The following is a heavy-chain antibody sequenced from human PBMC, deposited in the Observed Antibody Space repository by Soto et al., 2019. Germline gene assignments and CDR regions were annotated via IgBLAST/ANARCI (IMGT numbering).Heavy chain of an antibody. CDR1: GFSFSTHS. CDR2: ISASSNYI. CDR3: ATVTPFDF. D-gene: IGHD4-4*01. V-gene: IGHV3-21*01. Sequence: GGSLRLSCAASGFSFSTHSMNWVRQAPGKGLEWVSSISASSNYIYYADSMKGRFTISRDNAKNSLYLQMNSLRAEDTAIYYCATVTPFDFWGQGTLVTVSS. J-gene: IGHJ4*02.